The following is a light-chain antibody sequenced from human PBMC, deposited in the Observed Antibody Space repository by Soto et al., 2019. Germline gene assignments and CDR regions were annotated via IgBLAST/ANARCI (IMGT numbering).Light chain of an antibody. CDR2: DVS. V-gene: IGLV2-11*01. CDR3: CSHSSSITWM. CDR1: SSDVGGYNY. Sequence: QSALTQPRSVSGSPGQSVTISCTGASSDVGGYNYVSWYQQHPGKAPKLMIYDVSRRPSGVPDRFSGSKSGNTASLTISGLQAEDEADYYCCSHSSSITWMFGGGTKLTVL. J-gene: IGLJ3*02.